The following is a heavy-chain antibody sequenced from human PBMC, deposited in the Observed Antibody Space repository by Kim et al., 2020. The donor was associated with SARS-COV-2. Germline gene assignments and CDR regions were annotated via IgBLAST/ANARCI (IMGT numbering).Heavy chain of an antibody. CDR2: IYTSGST. CDR3: ARGPQYFFDLDS. J-gene: IGHJ4*02. Sequence: SETLSLTCTVSGGSINNYYWSWVRRPAGKGLEWIGRIYTSGSTDYDPSFKSRVTMSVDMSKNQFSLKLTSVTAADSAVYYCARGPQYFFDLDSWGQGTLVTVSS. V-gene: IGHV4-4*07. CDR1: GGSINNYY. D-gene: IGHD2-2*01.